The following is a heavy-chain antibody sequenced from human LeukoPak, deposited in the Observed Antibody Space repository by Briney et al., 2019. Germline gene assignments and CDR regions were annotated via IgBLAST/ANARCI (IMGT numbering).Heavy chain of an antibody. CDR2: VYYSGST. CDR3: ARAGSGYYPFDD. V-gene: IGHV4-59*01. J-gene: IGHJ4*02. D-gene: IGHD3-22*01. Sequence: NPSETLSLTCTVSGGSISSYYWSWIRQPPGKGPEWIGYVYYSGSTNYNPSLKSRVTISVDTSNNQFSLKLSSVTAADTAVYYCARAGSGYYPFDDWGQGTLVTVSS. CDR1: GGSISSYY.